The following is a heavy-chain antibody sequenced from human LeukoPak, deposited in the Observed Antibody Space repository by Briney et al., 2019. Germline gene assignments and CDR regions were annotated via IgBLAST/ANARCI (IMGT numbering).Heavy chain of an antibody. CDR2: IYSGGSI. Sequence: GGSLRLSCAASGFTVSSNYMSWVRQAPGKGLEWVSAIYSGGSIYYGDSVKGRFTISRDNSKNTLYLQMNSLRAEDTAVYYCRAVAGPDDFWGQGTLVSVSS. CDR3: RAVAGPDDF. D-gene: IGHD6-19*01. V-gene: IGHV3-66*01. J-gene: IGHJ4*02. CDR1: GFTVSSNY.